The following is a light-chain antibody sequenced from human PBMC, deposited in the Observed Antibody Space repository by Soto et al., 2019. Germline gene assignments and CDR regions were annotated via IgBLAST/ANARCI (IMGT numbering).Light chain of an antibody. J-gene: IGKJ4*01. V-gene: IGKV3-11*01. Sequence: EIVLTQSPATLSLSPGERATLSCRASQSVSSYLAWYQQKPGQAPRLLIYEASNRATGTPARFSGSGSGTDFTLTISSLEPEDFAVYYCQQRKNWPPLTFGGGTKVEIK. CDR2: EAS. CDR3: QQRKNWPPLT. CDR1: QSVSSY.